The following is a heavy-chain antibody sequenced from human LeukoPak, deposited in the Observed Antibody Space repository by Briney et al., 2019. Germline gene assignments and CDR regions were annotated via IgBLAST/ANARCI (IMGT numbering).Heavy chain of an antibody. Sequence: ASVKVSCKASGGTFSSYAISWVRQAPGQGLEWMGRIIPILGIANYAQKFQGRVTITADKSTSTAYMELSSLRSEDTAVYYCARAKNYDILTGYSEENWFDPWGQGTLVTVSS. J-gene: IGHJ5*02. CDR3: ARAKNYDILTGYSEENWFDP. V-gene: IGHV1-69*04. D-gene: IGHD3-9*01. CDR2: IIPILGIA. CDR1: GGTFSSYA.